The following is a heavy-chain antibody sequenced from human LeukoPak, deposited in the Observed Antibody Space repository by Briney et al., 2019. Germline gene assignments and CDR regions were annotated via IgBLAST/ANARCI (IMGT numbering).Heavy chain of an antibody. CDR1: GFIFRNYG. D-gene: IGHD2-15*01. CDR3: ARSGGGTYFDN. J-gene: IGHJ4*02. V-gene: IGHV3-33*01. Sequence: PGGSLRLSCAASGFIFRNYGTHWVRQAPGKGLEWVAVIWSDGSNKDYGDSVKGRFTISKDDSKNTLFLQMNSLRAEDTALYYCARSGGGTYFDNWGQGTLVSVPS. CDR2: IWSDGSNK.